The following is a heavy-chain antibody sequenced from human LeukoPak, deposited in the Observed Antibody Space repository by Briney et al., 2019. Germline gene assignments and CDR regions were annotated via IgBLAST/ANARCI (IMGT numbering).Heavy chain of an antibody. Sequence: SVKVSCKASGGTFSSCAISWVRQAPGQGLEWMGGIIPIFGTANYAQKFQGRVTITADESTSTAYMELSSLRSEDTAVYYCARDRPNYLWFGRGYGMDVWGQGTTVTVSS. V-gene: IGHV1-69*13. CDR1: GGTFSSCA. CDR3: ARDRPNYLWFGRGYGMDV. J-gene: IGHJ6*02. D-gene: IGHD3-10*01. CDR2: IIPIFGTA.